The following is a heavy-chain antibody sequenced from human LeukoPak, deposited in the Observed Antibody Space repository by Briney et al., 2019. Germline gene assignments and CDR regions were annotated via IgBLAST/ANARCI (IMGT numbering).Heavy chain of an antibody. CDR3: ARALGRVVVIAAAFDL. CDR1: GGSISSGDYY. CDR2: IYYSGST. Sequence: PSQTLSLTCTDSGGSISSGDYYWSWIRQPPGKGLEWIGYIYYSGSTYYNPSLKSRVTISVDTSKNQFSLKLSSVTAADTAVYYCARALGRVVVIAAAFDLWGRGTLVTVSS. J-gene: IGHJ2*01. D-gene: IGHD2-21*01. V-gene: IGHV4-30-4*08.